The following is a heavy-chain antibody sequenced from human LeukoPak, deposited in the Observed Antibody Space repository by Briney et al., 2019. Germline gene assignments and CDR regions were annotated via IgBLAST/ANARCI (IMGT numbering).Heavy chain of an antibody. Sequence: GGSLRLSCAASGFPFLSYSMNWVRQAPGKGLEWVSSISSSSSYIHYADSVKGRFTISRDNGKKSLYLQMNSLRAEDTAVYYCAREDSSSWSFDYWGQGTLVTVSS. D-gene: IGHD6-13*01. CDR1: GFPFLSYS. V-gene: IGHV3-21*01. CDR3: AREDSSSWSFDY. J-gene: IGHJ4*02. CDR2: ISSSSSYI.